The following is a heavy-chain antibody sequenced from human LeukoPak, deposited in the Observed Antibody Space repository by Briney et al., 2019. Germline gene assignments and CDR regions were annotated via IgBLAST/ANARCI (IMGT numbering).Heavy chain of an antibody. CDR1: GFTFSHYY. V-gene: IGHV3-11*04. J-gene: IGHJ3*02. Sequence: GGSLRLSCAASGFTFSHYYMSWIRQAPGKGLEWVSYITNSGNSIFYAGSVKGRFTISRDNAKNSLYLQMNSLRAEDTAVYYCARAYLDAFDIWGQGTMVTVSS. CDR3: ARAYLDAFDI. CDR2: ITNSGNSI.